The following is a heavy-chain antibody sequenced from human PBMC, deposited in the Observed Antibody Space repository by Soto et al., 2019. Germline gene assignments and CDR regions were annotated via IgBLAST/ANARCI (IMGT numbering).Heavy chain of an antibody. D-gene: IGHD3-3*01. J-gene: IGHJ6*02. CDR2: FSGRGGST. CDR1: GFTFSNYA. CDR3: ARDWTGDTCPCLDV. Sequence: EVQLLESGGGLVQPGGSLRLSCAAAGFTFSNYALTWVRQSPGKGLEWVSTFSGRGGSTYYADSVRGRFTISRDNSKNALFLQMNSLRVEDTAIYYCARDWTGDTCPCLDVWGQGTTVSVSS. V-gene: IGHV3-23*01.